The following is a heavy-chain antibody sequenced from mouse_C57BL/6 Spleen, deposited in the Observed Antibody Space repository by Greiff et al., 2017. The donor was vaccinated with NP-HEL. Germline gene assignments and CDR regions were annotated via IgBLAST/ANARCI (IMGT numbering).Heavy chain of an antibody. D-gene: IGHD2-14*01. CDR3: ARGGTVYYFDY. J-gene: IGHJ2*01. V-gene: IGHV1-69*01. Sequence: QVQLKQPGAELVMPGASVKLSCKASGYTFTSYWMHRVKQRPGQGLEWIGEIDPSDSYTNYNQKFKGKSTLTVDKSSSTAYMQLSSLTSEDSAVYYCARGGTVYYFDYWGQGTTLTVSS. CDR2: IDPSDSYT. CDR1: GYTFTSYW.